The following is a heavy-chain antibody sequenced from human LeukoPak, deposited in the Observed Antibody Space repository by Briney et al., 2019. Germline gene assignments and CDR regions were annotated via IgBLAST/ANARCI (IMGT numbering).Heavy chain of an antibody. CDR1: GYTFTSYY. CDR3: ARDIQVDSRASGY. V-gene: IGHV1-46*01. Sequence: ASVKVSCEASGYTFTSYYMHWVRQAPGQGLEWMGIINPSGGSTGYAQKFQGRVTMTRDTSTSTIYMELSSLRSEDTAVYYCARDIQVDSRASGYWGQGTLVTVSS. J-gene: IGHJ4*02. CDR2: INPSGGST. D-gene: IGHD3-22*01.